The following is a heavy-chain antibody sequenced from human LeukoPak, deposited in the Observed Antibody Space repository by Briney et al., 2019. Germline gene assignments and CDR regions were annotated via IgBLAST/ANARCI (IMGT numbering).Heavy chain of an antibody. J-gene: IGHJ6*02. CDR1: GFTFSSFG. CDR3: ARDPVDYYDSPMDV. D-gene: IGHD3-22*01. V-gene: IGHV3-21*01. CDR2: ISSSSSYI. Sequence: GGSLRLSCEASGFTFSSFGMSWVRQAPGKGLEWVSSISSSSSYIYYADSVKGRFTISRDNAKNSLYLQMNSLRAEDTAVYYCARDPVDYYDSPMDVWGQGTTVTVSS.